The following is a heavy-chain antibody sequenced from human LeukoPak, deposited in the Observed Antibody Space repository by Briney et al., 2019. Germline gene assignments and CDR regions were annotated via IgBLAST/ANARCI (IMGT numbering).Heavy chain of an antibody. D-gene: IGHD6-13*01. CDR3: ARDSSSWFYYYYGMDV. J-gene: IGHJ6*02. CDR2: ISETGGTI. V-gene: IGHV3-23*01. CDR1: GFTFSNYA. Sequence: GGSLRLSCAPSGFTFSNYAMSWVRQAPGKGLEWVSAISETGGTIHYADSVRGRFIISRDNSKNTLYLQMNSLRAEDTAVYYCARDSSSWFYYYYGMDVWGQGTTVTVSS.